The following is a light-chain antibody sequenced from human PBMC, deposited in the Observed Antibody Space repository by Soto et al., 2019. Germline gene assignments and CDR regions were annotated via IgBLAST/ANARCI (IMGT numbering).Light chain of an antibody. CDR3: QQYGRPPKT. J-gene: IGKJ1*01. Sequence: EIVLTQSPGTLSLSPGERATLSCRASQSISSSRYVAWYQQKPGQAPRLLIYDSSIRATGIPDRFSGSGSGTDFTLTISRLEPEDFAVYFCQQYGRPPKTFGRGTKVEIK. V-gene: IGKV3-20*01. CDR1: QSISSSRY. CDR2: DSS.